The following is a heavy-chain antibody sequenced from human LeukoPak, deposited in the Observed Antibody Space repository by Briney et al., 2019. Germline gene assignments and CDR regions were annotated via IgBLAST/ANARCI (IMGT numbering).Heavy chain of an antibody. J-gene: IGHJ4*02. CDR2: ITHSGST. CDR1: GGSFSGYY. Sequence: SETLSLTCAVYGGSFSGYYWSWIRQPPGKGLEWTGEITHSGSTNYNPSLKSRVTISVDTSKNQFSLKLSSVTAADTAVYYCARVENSAVDIVATIRWYFDYWGQGTLVTVSS. V-gene: IGHV4-34*01. CDR3: ARVENSAVDIVATIRWYFDY. D-gene: IGHD5-12*01.